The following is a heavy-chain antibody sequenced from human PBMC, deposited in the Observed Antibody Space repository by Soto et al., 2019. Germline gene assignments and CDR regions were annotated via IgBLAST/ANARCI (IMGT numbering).Heavy chain of an antibody. D-gene: IGHD3-3*01. V-gene: IGHV3-48*04. Sequence: LRRSCAASGFTFSSCSINWVRQAPGKGLAWVSYISSSGSTIYYADSVKGRFTISRDNAKNSLYLQMNSLRAEDTAVYYCARDVVYYVFWSGYYTGRNMDVWGQGTTVTV. CDR1: GFTFSSCS. CDR3: ARDVVYYVFWSGYYTGRNMDV. J-gene: IGHJ6*02. CDR2: ISSSGSTI.